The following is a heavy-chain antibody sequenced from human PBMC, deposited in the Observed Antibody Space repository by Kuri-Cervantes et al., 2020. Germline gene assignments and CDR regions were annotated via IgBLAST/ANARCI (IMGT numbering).Heavy chain of an antibody. CDR2: FDPEDGET. V-gene: IGHV1-24*01. J-gene: IGHJ5*02. D-gene: IGHD4-23*01. CDR1: GYTLTELS. Sequence: ASVKVSCKVSGYTLTELSMHWVRQAPGKGLEWMGGFDPEDGETIYAQKFQGRVTMTEDTSTDTVYMELSSLRSEDTAVYYCARGIPAGWRNSHVSWFDPWGQGTLVTVSS. CDR3: ARGIPAGWRNSHVSWFDP.